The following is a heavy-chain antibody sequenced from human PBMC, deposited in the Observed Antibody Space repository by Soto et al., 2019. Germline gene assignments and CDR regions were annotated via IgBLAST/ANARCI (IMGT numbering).Heavy chain of an antibody. D-gene: IGHD2-2*02. Sequence: GGSLRLSCAASGFTFSDYYMSWIRQAPGKGLEWVSYISSSGSTIYYADSVKGRFTISRDNAKNSLYLQMNSLRAEDTAVYYCACTAAAIPGLRDAFDIWGQGTMVTVSS. CDR2: ISSSGSTI. V-gene: IGHV3-11*01. CDR1: GFTFSDYY. CDR3: ACTAAAIPGLRDAFDI. J-gene: IGHJ3*02.